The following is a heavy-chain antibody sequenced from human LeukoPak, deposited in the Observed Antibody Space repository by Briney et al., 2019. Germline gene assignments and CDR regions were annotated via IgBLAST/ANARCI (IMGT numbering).Heavy chain of an antibody. J-gene: IGHJ4*02. CDR2: IRYDGSNE. Sequence: EGSLRPSCAASGFTFSNYGMHWVRQAPGKGLEWVAFIRYDGSNEYYADSVKGRFTISRDNSKNTLYLQINSLRAEDTAVYYCAKPPSPYDFWSGFDYFDYWGQGTLVTVSS. D-gene: IGHD3-3*01. V-gene: IGHV3-30*02. CDR1: GFTFSNYG. CDR3: AKPPSPYDFWSGFDYFDY.